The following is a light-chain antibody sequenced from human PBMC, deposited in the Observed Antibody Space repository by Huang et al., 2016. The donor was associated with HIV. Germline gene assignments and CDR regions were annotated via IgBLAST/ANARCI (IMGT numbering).Light chain of an antibody. J-gene: IGKJ2*02. CDR1: QSLAHSDGNTY. CDR2: KDS. Sequence: DIVMTQSPLSLPVTLGQPASISCRSSQSLAHSDGNTYLNWFQQRPGQSPRRLIYKDSNRDSGVPDRFSGRGSGTDFTLKISRVEAEDVGIYYCMQGTHWRWTFGQGTRLEIK. CDR3: MQGTHWRWT. V-gene: IGKV2-30*02.